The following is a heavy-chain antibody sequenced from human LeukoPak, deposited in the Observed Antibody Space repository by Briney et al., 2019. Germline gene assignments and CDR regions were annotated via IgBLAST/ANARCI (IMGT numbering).Heavy chain of an antibody. Sequence: ASVKVSCKASGYTFSGYYLHWVRQAPGQGLEWMGWINPNSGGTSYAQKFQGRVTMTRDTSISTAYMELSRLRSDDTAVYYCARKGTAMVIPNFDYWGQGTLVTVS. CDR3: ARKGTAMVIPNFDY. CDR1: GYTFSGYY. J-gene: IGHJ4*02. D-gene: IGHD5-18*01. CDR2: INPNSGGT. V-gene: IGHV1-2*02.